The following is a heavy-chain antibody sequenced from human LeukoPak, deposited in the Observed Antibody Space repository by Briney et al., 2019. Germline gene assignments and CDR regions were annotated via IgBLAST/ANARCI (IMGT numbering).Heavy chain of an antibody. CDR1: GFTFTDHY. V-gene: IGHV1-2*02. CDR2: INGKRGDT. D-gene: IGHD3-9*01. CDR3: ARDFDWGPDY. J-gene: IGHJ4*02. Sequence: ASVKVSCKTSGFTFTDHYFHWVRKAPGQGLGWIGWINGKRGDTNYAQKFQDRVTMTRDTSISTFYIQLSSLTADDTAVYYCARDFDWGPDYWGQGTLVTVSS.